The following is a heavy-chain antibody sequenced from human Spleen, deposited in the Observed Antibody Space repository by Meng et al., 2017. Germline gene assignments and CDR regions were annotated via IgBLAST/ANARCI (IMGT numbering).Heavy chain of an antibody. CDR2: ISSSSSYI. D-gene: IGHD6-19*01. CDR1: GFTFSSYS. J-gene: IGHJ4*02. V-gene: IGHV3-21*04. CDR3: AREILSGGWFFDN. Sequence: GESLKISCAASGFTFSSYSMNWVRQAPGKGLEWVSSISSSSSYIYYADSVKGRITISRDYAKNSLHLQMNSLSGEDTDVYYCAREILSGGWFFDNWGQGTRVTVSS.